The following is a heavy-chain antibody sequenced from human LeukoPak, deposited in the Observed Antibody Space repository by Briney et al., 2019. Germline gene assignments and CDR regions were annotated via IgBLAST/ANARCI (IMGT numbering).Heavy chain of an antibody. J-gene: IGHJ4*02. V-gene: IGHV4-59*01. Sequence: PSETLSPTCTVSGGSINSYFWSWIRQPPGKGLEWIGYIYYSGSTNYNPSLESRVTISVDTSKNQFSLRLSSVTAADTAVYYCARGAGNFDYWGQGTLVTVSS. CDR2: IYYSGST. CDR3: ARGAGNFDY. D-gene: IGHD6-19*01. CDR1: GGSINSYF.